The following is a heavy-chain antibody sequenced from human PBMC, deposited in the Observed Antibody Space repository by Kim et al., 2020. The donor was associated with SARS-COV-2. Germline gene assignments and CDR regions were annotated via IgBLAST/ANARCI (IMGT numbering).Heavy chain of an antibody. CDR2: ISAYNGNT. CDR1: GYTFTSYG. D-gene: IGHD3-22*01. CDR3: ARDTYYYDSSGYGFDY. J-gene: IGHJ4*02. Sequence: ASVKVSCKASGYTFTSYGISWVRQAPGQGLEWMGWISAYNGNTNYAQKLQGRVTMTTDTSTSTAYMELRSLRSDDTAVYYCARDTYYYDSSGYGFDYWGQGTLVTVSS. V-gene: IGHV1-18*01.